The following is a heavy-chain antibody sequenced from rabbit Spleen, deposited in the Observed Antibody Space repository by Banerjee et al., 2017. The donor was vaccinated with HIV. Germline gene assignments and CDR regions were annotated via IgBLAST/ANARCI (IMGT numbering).Heavy chain of an antibody. D-gene: IGHD6-1*01. CDR1: GFDFSSNA. CDR3: ARLFAYAAYAGFGYATLDYFDL. Sequence: QEQLVESGGGLVQPEGSLTLTCKAAGFDFSSNAMCWVRQAPGKGLEWIACIDLGDGSTYDASWVNGRFSISRSTSLKTVTLQMTSLTAADTATYFCARLFAYAAYAGFGYATLDYFDLWGQGTLVTVS. V-gene: IGHV1S47*01. J-gene: IGHJ4*01. CDR2: IDLGDGST.